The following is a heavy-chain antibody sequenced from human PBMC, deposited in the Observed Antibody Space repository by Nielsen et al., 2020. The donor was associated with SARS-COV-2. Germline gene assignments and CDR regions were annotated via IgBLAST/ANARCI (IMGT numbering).Heavy chain of an antibody. CDR2: INAGNGNT. CDR1: GYTFTSYA. J-gene: IGHJ4*02. D-gene: IGHD5-18*01. Sequence: ASVKVSCKASGYTFTSYAMHWVRQAPGQRLEWMGWINAGNGNTKYSQKFQGRVTITRDTSASTAYMELSSLRSEDTAVYYCARVMGHVWIQLPGPIDYWGQGTLVTVSS. CDR3: ARVMGHVWIQLPGPIDY. V-gene: IGHV1-3*01.